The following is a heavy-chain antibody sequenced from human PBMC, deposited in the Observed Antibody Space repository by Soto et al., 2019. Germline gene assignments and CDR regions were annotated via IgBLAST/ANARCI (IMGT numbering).Heavy chain of an antibody. J-gene: IGHJ4*02. CDR2: ISGSGGST. CDR3: AKDSINMIVAGGLRNEN. V-gene: IGHV3-23*01. D-gene: IGHD3-22*01. Sequence: PGGSLRLSCAASGFTFSSYAMSWVRQAPGKGLEWVSAISGSGGSTYYADSVKGRFTISRDNSKNTLYLQMNSLRAEDTAVYYCAKDSINMIVAGGLRNENWGQGTLVTVSS. CDR1: GFTFSSYA.